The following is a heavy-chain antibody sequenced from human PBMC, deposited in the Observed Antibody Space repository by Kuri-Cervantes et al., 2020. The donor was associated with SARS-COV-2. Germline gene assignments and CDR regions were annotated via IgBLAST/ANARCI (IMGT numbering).Heavy chain of an antibody. J-gene: IGHJ4*02. D-gene: IGHD3-22*01. Sequence: ASVKVSCKASGYTFTSYGISWVRQAPGQGLEWMGWISAYNGNTNYAQKLQGRVTMTTDTSTSTAYMEPRSLRSDDTAVYYCARDRGKAAYYYDSSGYFYWGQGTLVTVSS. V-gene: IGHV1-18*01. CDR3: ARDRGKAAYYYDSSGYFY. CDR2: ISAYNGNT. CDR1: GYTFTSYG.